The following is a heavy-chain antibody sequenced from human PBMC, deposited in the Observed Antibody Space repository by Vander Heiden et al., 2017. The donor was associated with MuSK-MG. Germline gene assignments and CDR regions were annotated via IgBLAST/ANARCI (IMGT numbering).Heavy chain of an antibody. CDR2: IYPGDSDT. V-gene: IGHV5-51*01. D-gene: IGHD5-12*01. Sequence: EVQLVQSGAEVKKPGESLKISCKGSGYSFTSYWIGWVRQMPGKGLEWMGIIYPGDSDTRYSPSFQGQVTISADKSISTAYLQWSSLKASDTAMYYCARPRGPGYSGYDIQDAFDIWVQGTMVTVSS. CDR1: GYSFTSYW. J-gene: IGHJ3*02. CDR3: ARPRGPGYSGYDIQDAFDI.